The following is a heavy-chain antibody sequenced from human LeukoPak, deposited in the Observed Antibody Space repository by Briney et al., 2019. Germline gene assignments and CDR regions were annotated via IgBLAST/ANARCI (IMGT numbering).Heavy chain of an antibody. Sequence: SETLSLTXTVSGGSISSYYWSWIRQPPGKGLEWTGYIYYSGSTNYNPSLKSRVTISVDTSKNQFSLKLSSVTAADTAVYYCARGGSPGDLLGYWGQGTLVTVSS. D-gene: IGHD1-26*01. CDR2: IYYSGST. CDR3: ARGGSPGDLLGY. CDR1: GGSISSYY. V-gene: IGHV4-59*01. J-gene: IGHJ4*02.